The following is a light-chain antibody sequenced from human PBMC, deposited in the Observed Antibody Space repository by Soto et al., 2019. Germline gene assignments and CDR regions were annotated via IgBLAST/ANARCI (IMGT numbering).Light chain of an antibody. CDR1: QSISSW. J-gene: IGKJ1*01. CDR2: KAS. V-gene: IGKV1-5*03. Sequence: DIQMTQSPSTLSASVGDRITITCLVSQSISSWLAWYQQKPGKAPKLLIYKASSLGSGVPSRFSGSGSGTEFTLTISSLQPDDFATYYCLQHNTYPWTFGQGTKVDIK. CDR3: LQHNTYPWT.